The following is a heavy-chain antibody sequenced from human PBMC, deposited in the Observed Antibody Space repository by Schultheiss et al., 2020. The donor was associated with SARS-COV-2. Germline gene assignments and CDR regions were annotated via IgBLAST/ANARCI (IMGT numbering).Heavy chain of an antibody. CDR1: GFTFSSYW. CDR3: AKDVWSGYSLYYYGMDV. J-gene: IGHJ6*02. V-gene: IGHV3-7*03. Sequence: GGSLRLSCAASGFTFSSYWMSWVRQAPGKGLEWVASIKQDGSEKYYVDSVKGRFTISRDNAKNSLYLQMNSLRAEDTALYYCAKDVWSGYSLYYYGMDVWGQGTTVTVSS. CDR2: IKQDGSEK. D-gene: IGHD3-3*01.